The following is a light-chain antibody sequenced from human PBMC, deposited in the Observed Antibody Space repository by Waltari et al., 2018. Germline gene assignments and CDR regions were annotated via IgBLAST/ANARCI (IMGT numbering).Light chain of an antibody. Sequence: ETLMTQSPATLSVSPGERVTLSCRASQSVTTNLAWYQQKPGQAPRLLIYRAATRATGVPARFSGSGSGTEFTLTINALQSEDFAVYYCHQYNNWPPNTFGQGTLLEI. CDR3: HQYNNWPPNT. CDR2: RAA. J-gene: IGKJ2*01. CDR1: QSVTTN. V-gene: IGKV3-15*01.